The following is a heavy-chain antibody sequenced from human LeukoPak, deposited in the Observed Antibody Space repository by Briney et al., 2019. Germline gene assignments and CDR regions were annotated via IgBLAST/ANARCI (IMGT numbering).Heavy chain of an antibody. Sequence: GRSLRLSCAASGFTFSNYAMHWVRQTPGKGLEWVAFVSYDGSWDSHSDSVKGRFTISRDDSKNTLYLQMTRLRAKDTAVYYCTREERGYIPAFWGQGTLVTVSS. CDR3: TREERGYIPAF. D-gene: IGHD3-16*02. CDR1: GFTFSNYA. J-gene: IGHJ4*02. V-gene: IGHV3-30*01. CDR2: VSYDGSWD.